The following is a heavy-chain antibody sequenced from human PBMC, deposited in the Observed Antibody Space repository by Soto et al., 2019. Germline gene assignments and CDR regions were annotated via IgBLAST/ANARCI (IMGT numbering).Heavy chain of an antibody. J-gene: IGHJ3*02. CDR3: ARVWYSGYETDAFDI. V-gene: IGHV1-3*01. CDR1: GYTFTSYA. CDR2: INAGNGNT. Sequence: ASVKVSCKASGYTFTSYAMHWVRQAPGQRLEWMGWINAGNGNTKYSQKFQGRVTITRDTSASTAYMELSSLRSEDTAVYYCARVWYSGYETDAFDIWGQGTMVTVSS. D-gene: IGHD5-12*01.